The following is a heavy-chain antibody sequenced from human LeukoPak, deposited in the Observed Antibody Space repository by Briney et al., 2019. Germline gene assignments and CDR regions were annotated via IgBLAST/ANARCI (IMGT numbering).Heavy chain of an antibody. V-gene: IGHV1-18*01. CDR2: ISTYNGNT. Sequence: ASEKVSCKASGYTFISWGISWLRQAPGQGPEWMGWISTYNGNTNYAQKLQGRVSMTTDTSARTAYMELRNLRSDDAAVYYCARDQAGEGDTGKFKLFDYWGQGTLVTVSS. D-gene: IGHD1-7*01. J-gene: IGHJ4*02. CDR3: ARDQAGEGDTGKFKLFDY. CDR1: GYTFISWG.